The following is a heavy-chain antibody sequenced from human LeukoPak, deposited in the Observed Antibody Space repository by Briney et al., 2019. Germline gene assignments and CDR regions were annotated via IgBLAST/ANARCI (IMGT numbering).Heavy chain of an antibody. D-gene: IGHD5-18*01. J-gene: IGHJ5*02. V-gene: IGHV4-34*01. Sequence: PSETLSLTCAVYGGSFSAYYWNWIRQPPGKGLEWIGQINPSGTTNYTPSLKSRVTISVDTSKNQLSPELSSVTAADTAVYYCARVDTAMSAFDPWGQGTLVTVSS. CDR2: INPSGTT. CDR1: GGSFSAYY. CDR3: ARVDTAMSAFDP.